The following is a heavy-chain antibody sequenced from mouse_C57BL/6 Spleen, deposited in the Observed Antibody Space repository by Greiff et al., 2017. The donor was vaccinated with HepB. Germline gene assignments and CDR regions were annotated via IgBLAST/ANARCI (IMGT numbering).Heavy chain of an antibody. CDR2: ISSGGDYI. J-gene: IGHJ3*01. Sequence: EVHLVESGAGLVKPGGSLKLSCAASGFTFSSYAMSWVRQTPEKRLEWVAYISSGGDYIYYADTVKGRFTISRDNARNTLYLQMSSLKSEDTAMYYCTRGDYGSSYEAYWGQGTLVTVSA. D-gene: IGHD1-1*01. V-gene: IGHV5-9-1*02. CDR1: GFTFSSYA. CDR3: TRGDYGSSYEAY.